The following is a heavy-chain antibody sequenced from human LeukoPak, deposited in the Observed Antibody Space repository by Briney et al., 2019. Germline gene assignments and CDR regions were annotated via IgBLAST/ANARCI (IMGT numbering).Heavy chain of an antibody. CDR3: ARDRDPYSYGQAPLDY. Sequence: PSETLSLTCAVSGASISSNNWWWSWVRQPPGKGLEWIGEIYHSGSTNYNPSLKSRVTISVDKSKNQFSLKLSSVTAADTAVYYCARDRDPYSYGQAPLDYWGQGTLVTVSS. CDR2: IYHSGST. V-gene: IGHV4-4*02. D-gene: IGHD5-18*01. J-gene: IGHJ4*02. CDR1: GASISSNNW.